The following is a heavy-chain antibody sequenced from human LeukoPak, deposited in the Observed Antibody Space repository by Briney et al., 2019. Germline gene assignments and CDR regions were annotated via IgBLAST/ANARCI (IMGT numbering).Heavy chain of an antibody. CDR1: GGSISSGGYY. D-gene: IGHD4-17*01. J-gene: IGHJ2*01. Sequence: KPSETLSLTCTVSGGSISSGGYYWSWIRQHPGKGLEWIGYIYYSGSTYYNPSLKSRVTISVDTSKNQFSLKLSSVTAADTAVYYCARDQEYGDYGAWWYFDLWGRGTLVTVSS. CDR3: ARDQEYGDYGAWWYFDL. V-gene: IGHV4-31*03. CDR2: IYYSGST.